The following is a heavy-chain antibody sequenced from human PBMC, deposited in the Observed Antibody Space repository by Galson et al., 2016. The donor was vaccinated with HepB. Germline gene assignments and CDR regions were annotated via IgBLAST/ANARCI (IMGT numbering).Heavy chain of an antibody. Sequence: SLRLSCAASGFTFSSYAMPWVRQAPGKGLEWVALISYNGSNKSYADSVKGRFTLARDNSKHTLYLQMNSLRAEDTAVYYCARGGTPYDFWTTEAFDIWGQGTMVTVSS. CDR2: ISYNGSNK. CDR1: GFTFSSYA. D-gene: IGHD3-3*01. V-gene: IGHV3-30-3*01. CDR3: ARGGTPYDFWTTEAFDI. J-gene: IGHJ3*02.